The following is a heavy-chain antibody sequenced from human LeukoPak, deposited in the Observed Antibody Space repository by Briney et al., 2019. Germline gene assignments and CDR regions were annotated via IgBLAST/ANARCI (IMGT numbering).Heavy chain of an antibody. CDR3: ARPSRDGYNTYYFDY. Sequence: SETLSLTCTVSGGSISSYYWSWIRQSPGKGLEWIGYIYYSGSTKYNPSLKSRVTISVDTSKNQFSLKLSSVTAADTAVYYCARPSRDGYNTYYFDYWGQGTLVTVSS. J-gene: IGHJ4*02. V-gene: IGHV4-59*08. CDR1: GGSISSYY. D-gene: IGHD5-24*01. CDR2: IYYSGST.